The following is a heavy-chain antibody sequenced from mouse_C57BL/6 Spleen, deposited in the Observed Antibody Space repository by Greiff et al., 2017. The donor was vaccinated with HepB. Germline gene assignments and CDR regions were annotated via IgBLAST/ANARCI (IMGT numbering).Heavy chain of an antibody. Sequence: EVQRVESGGGLVKPGGSLKLSCAASGFTFSSYAMSWVRQTPEKRLDWVATISDGGSYTYYPDNVKGRFTISRDNAKNNLYLQMSHLKSEDTAMYYCARDRGWDNWYFDVWGTGTTVTVSS. D-gene: IGHD4-1*01. CDR1: GFTFSSYA. CDR3: ARDRGWDNWYFDV. J-gene: IGHJ1*03. CDR2: ISDGGSYT. V-gene: IGHV5-4*01.